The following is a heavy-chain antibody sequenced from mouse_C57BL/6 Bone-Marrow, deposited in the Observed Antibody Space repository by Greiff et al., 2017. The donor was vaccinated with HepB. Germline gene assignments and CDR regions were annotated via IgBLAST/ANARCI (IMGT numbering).Heavy chain of an antibody. D-gene: IGHD2-4*01. CDR2: ISNGGGST. Sequence: EVMLVESGGGLVQPGGSLKLSCAASGFTFSDYYMYWVRQTPEKRLEWVAYISNGGGSTYYPDTVKGRFTISRDNAKNTLYLQMSRLKSEDTAMYYCARLGSTMSFDYWGQGTTLTVSS. V-gene: IGHV5-12*01. CDR1: GFTFSDYY. J-gene: IGHJ2*01. CDR3: ARLGSTMSFDY.